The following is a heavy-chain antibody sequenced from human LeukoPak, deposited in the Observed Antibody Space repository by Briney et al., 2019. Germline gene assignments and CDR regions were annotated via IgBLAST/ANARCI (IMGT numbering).Heavy chain of an antibody. J-gene: IGHJ6*02. V-gene: IGHV3-21*01. CDR2: ISSSSSYI. Sequence: GGSLRLSCAASGFTFSSYSMNWVRQAPGKGLEWVSSISSSSSYIYYADSVKGRFTISRDNAKNSLYLQMNSLRAEGTAVYYCARARPTFPEYYYGMDVWGQGTTVTVSS. CDR3: ARARPTFPEYYYGMDV. D-gene: IGHD3-16*01. CDR1: GFTFSSYS.